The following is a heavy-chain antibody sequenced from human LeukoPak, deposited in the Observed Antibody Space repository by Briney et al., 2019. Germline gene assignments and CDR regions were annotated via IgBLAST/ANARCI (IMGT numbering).Heavy chain of an antibody. CDR3: AASDGHIKAGYYYYMDV. CDR1: GYTFTTYG. V-gene: IGHV1-18*01. J-gene: IGHJ6*03. D-gene: IGHD3-10*01. Sequence: ASVKVSCKASGYTFTTYGITWVRQAPGQGLEWMGWISGFNGNTNYVQNFQGRVTMTTDTATSTAYMELRSLRSDDTAVYYCAASDGHIKAGYYYYMDVWGKGTSVTVSS. CDR2: ISGFNGNT.